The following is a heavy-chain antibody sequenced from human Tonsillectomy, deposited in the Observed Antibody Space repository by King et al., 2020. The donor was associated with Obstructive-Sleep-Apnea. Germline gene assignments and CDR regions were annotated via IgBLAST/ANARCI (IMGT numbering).Heavy chain of an antibody. J-gene: IGHJ4*02. CDR1: GYSFTSYW. Sequence: QLVQSGAEVKKPGESLKISCKGSGYSFTSYWIGWVRQMPGKGLEWVVIIYPSDSDTRYSQSFQGQVTISADKSNSTAYLQWRSLKASDTAMYYCARHEYYYDSSGYYYPDYWGQGTLVTVSS. CDR2: IYPSDSDT. CDR3: ARHEYYYDSSGYYYPDY. D-gene: IGHD3-22*01. V-gene: IGHV5-51*01.